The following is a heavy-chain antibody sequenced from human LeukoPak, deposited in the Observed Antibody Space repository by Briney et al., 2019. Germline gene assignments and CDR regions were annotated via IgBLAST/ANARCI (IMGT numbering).Heavy chain of an antibody. CDR3: ARDSDGILTGYYYFDY. V-gene: IGHV3-33*01. CDR2: IWYDGSNK. CDR1: GFTFSSYG. D-gene: IGHD3-9*01. J-gene: IGHJ4*02. Sequence: GGSLRLSCAAYGFTFSSYGMHWVRQAPGKGLEWVAVIWYDGSNKYYADSVKGRFTISRDNSKNTLYLQMNSLRAEDTAVYYCARDSDGILTGYYYFDYWGQGTLVTVSS.